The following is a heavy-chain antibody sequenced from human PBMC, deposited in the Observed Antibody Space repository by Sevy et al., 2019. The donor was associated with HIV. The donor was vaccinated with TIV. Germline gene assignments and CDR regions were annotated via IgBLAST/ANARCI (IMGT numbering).Heavy chain of an antibody. D-gene: IGHD2-15*01. CDR1: GYTFTSYG. Sequence: ASVKVSCKASGYTFTSYGISWVRQAPGQGLEWMGWISAYNGNTNYAQKLQGRVTMTTDTSTSTAYMELRSLRSDDTAVYYCASVSIVVVVAATPPSWFDPWGQGTLVTVSS. J-gene: IGHJ5*02. V-gene: IGHV1-18*01. CDR2: ISAYNGNT. CDR3: ASVSIVVVVAATPPSWFDP.